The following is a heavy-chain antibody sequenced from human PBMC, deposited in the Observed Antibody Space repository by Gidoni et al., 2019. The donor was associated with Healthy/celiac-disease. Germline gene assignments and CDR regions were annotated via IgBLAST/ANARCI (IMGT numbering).Heavy chain of an antibody. D-gene: IGHD6-6*01. Sequence: QVQLQQRGAVLLKPSETLSLTFPVSGGSFRGYYWSRIRQPPGKGLEWIGEINHSGSTNYNPSLKSRVTISVDTSKNQFSLKLSSVTAADTAVYYCARGKGPSIAARPHDYWGQGTLVTVSS. V-gene: IGHV4-34*01. CDR1: GGSFRGYY. CDR2: INHSGST. J-gene: IGHJ4*02. CDR3: ARGKGPSIAARPHDY.